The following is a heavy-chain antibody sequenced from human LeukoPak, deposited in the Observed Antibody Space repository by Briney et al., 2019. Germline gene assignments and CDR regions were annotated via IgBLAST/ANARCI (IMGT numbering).Heavy chain of an antibody. CDR2: INHSGST. Sequence: SETLSLTCAVYGGSFSGYYWSWIRQPPGKGLEWIGEINHSGSTNYNPSLKSRVTISVDTSKNQFSLKLSSVTAADTAVYYCARGSTTSVTRNAFDIWGQGTMVTVSS. J-gene: IGHJ3*02. D-gene: IGHD2-2*01. CDR1: GGSFSGYY. V-gene: IGHV4-34*01. CDR3: ARGSTTSVTRNAFDI.